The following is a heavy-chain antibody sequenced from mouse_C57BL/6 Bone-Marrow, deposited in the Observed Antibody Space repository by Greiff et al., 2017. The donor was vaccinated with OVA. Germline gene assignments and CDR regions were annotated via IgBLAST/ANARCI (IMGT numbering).Heavy chain of an antibody. Sequence: EVHLVESGGGLVKPGGSLKLSCAASGFTFSSYAMSWVRQTPEKRLEWVATISVGGSYTYYPDNVKGRFTISRDNAKNNLYLQMSHLKSEDTAMYYCARDGYDWFAYWGQGTLVTVSA. CDR2: ISVGGSYT. V-gene: IGHV5-4*01. CDR1: GFTFSSYA. CDR3: ARDGYDWFAY. D-gene: IGHD2-2*01. J-gene: IGHJ3*01.